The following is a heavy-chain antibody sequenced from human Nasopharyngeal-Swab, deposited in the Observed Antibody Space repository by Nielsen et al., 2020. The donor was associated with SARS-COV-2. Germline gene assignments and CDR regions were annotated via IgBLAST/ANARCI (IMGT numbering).Heavy chain of an antibody. CDR2: ISWNSGSI. D-gene: IGHD3-3*01. Sequence: GGSLRLSCAASGFTFDDYAMHWVRQAPGKGLEWVSGISWNSGSIGYADSVKGRFTISRDNAKNSLYLQMNSLRAEDTAVYYCASEGSRNYNYDFWSGYYFNWFDPWGQGTLVTVSS. CDR1: GFTFDDYA. CDR3: ASEGSRNYNYDFWSGYYFNWFDP. V-gene: IGHV3-9*01. J-gene: IGHJ5*02.